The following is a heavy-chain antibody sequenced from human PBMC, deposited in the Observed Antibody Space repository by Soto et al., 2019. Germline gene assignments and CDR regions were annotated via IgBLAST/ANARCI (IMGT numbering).Heavy chain of an antibody. D-gene: IGHD6-13*01. J-gene: IGHJ5*02. CDR2: IFYAGNT. CDR3: ARQAAAPGIDLWFDP. V-gene: IGHV4-39*01. CDR1: GGSISSSRSY. Sequence: QLQLQESGPGLVKPSETLSLTCNVSGGSISSSRSYWAWFRQPPGKELEWIANIFYAGNTYYHPSRKSRVTVSVDTSKNQFSLKLDSVTAADTAVYYCARQAAAPGIDLWFDPWGQGTLVTVSS.